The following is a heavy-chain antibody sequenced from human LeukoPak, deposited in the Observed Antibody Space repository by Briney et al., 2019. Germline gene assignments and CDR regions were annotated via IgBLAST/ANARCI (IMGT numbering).Heavy chain of an antibody. CDR1: GFTFSSYG. J-gene: IGHJ6*02. V-gene: IGHV3-30*18. CDR3: AKELYGSGSYFISDYYYYGMDV. CDR2: ISYDGSNK. D-gene: IGHD3-10*01. Sequence: GGSLRLSCAASGFTFSSYGMHWVRQAPGKGLEWVAVISYDGSNKYYADSVKGRFTISRDNSKNTLYLQMNSLRAEDTAVYYCAKELYGSGSYFISDYYYYGMDVWGQGTTVTVSS.